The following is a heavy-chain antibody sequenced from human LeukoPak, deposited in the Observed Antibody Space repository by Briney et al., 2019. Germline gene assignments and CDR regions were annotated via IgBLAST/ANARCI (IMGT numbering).Heavy chain of an antibody. D-gene: IGHD2-21*01. CDR2: FDPEDGET. CDR3: ATGIMVGGDAFDI. CDR1: GYTLTELS. Sequence: GASVKVSCKVSGYTLTELSMHWVRQAPGKGLEWMGGFDPEDGETIYAQKFQGRVTMTEDTSTNTAYMELSSLRSEDTAVYYCATGIMVGGDAFDIWGQGTMVTVSS. V-gene: IGHV1-24*01. J-gene: IGHJ3*02.